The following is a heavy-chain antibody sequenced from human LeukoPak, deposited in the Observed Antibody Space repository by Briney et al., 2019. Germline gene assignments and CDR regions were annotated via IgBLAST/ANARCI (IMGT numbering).Heavy chain of an antibody. D-gene: IGHD6-13*01. CDR2: IYPGDSDT. Sequence: GESLKISYKGSGYSFTSYWIGWVRQMPGKGLEWMGIIYPGDSDTRYSPSFQGQVTISADKSISTAYLQWSSLKASDTAMYYCARRIAAAVGGVMAFDIWGQGTMVTVSS. CDR1: GYSFTSYW. J-gene: IGHJ3*02. V-gene: IGHV5-51*01. CDR3: ARRIAAAVGGVMAFDI.